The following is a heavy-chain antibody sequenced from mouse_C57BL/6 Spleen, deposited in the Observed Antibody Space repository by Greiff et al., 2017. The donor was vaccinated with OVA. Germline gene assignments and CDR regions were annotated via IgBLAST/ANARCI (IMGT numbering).Heavy chain of an antibody. CDR3: AIFSTLDYYAMDY. Sequence: QVQLKQSGAELAKPGASVKLSCKASGYTFTSYWMHWVKQRPGQGLEWIGYINPSSGYTKYNQKFKDKATLTEDKSSSTAYMQRSSLAYEDSAVYSCAIFSTLDYYAMDYWGQGTSVTVSS. CDR1: GYTFTSYW. CDR2: INPSSGYT. J-gene: IGHJ4*01. D-gene: IGHD1-1*01. V-gene: IGHV1-7*01.